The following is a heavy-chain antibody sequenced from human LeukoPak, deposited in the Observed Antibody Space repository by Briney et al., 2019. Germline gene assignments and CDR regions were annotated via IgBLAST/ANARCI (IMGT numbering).Heavy chain of an antibody. CDR3: ARAPPPSGYSYGYYYYGMDV. CDR2: ISYDGSNK. CDR1: GFTFSSYG. V-gene: IGHV3-30*03. Sequence: GRSLRLSCAASGFTFSSYGMHWVRQAPGKGLEWVAVISYDGSNKYYADSVKGRFTISRDNSKNTLYLQMNSLRAEDTAVYYCARAPPPSGYSYGYYYYGMDVWGQGTTVTVSS. D-gene: IGHD5-18*01. J-gene: IGHJ6*02.